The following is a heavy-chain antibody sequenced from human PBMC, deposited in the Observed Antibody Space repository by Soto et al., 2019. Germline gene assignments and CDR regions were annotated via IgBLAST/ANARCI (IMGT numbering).Heavy chain of an antibody. Sequence: GASVKVSCKASGYTFTSYYIHWVRQAPGQGLEWMGIINPSGGSATYAQKFQGRVTMTRDTSTSTVYMELSSLRSEDTAVYYCARGSVAGRRFDYWGQGTLVTVSS. CDR1: GYTFTSYY. J-gene: IGHJ4*02. CDR3: ARGSVAGRRFDY. V-gene: IGHV1-46*01. CDR2: INPSGGSA. D-gene: IGHD6-19*01.